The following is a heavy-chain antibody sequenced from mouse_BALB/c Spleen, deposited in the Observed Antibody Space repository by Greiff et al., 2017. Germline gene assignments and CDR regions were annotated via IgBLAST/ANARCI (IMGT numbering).Heavy chain of an antibody. CDR3: ARSHYRYDEGYFDV. Sequence: QVQLQQSGAELVRPGTSVTVSCKASGYAFTNYLIEWVKQRPGQGLEWIGVINPGSGGTNYNEKFKGKATLTADKSSSTAYMQLSSLTSDDSAVYFCARSHYRYDEGYFDVWGAGTTVTVSS. CDR2: INPGSGGT. D-gene: IGHD2-14*01. J-gene: IGHJ1*01. CDR1: GYAFTNYL. V-gene: IGHV1-54*01.